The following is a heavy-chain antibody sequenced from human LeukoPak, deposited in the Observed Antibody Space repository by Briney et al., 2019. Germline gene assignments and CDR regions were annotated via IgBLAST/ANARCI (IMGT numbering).Heavy chain of an antibody. CDR3: ARGSAAAGFDY. D-gene: IGHD6-13*01. Sequence: GRSLRLSCEASGFIFSKYGMHWVRQAPGKGLEWVALIWYDGSNKYCADSEKGRFTISRDNSKNTLYLQMNSLTVEDTAVYFCARGSAAAGFDYWGQGTLVTVSS. CDR1: GFIFSKYG. CDR2: IWYDGSNK. J-gene: IGHJ4*02. V-gene: IGHV3-33*01.